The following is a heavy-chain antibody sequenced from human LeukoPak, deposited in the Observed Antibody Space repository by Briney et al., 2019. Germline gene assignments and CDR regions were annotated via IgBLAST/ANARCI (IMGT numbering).Heavy chain of an antibody. J-gene: IGHJ4*02. V-gene: IGHV3-23*01. Sequence: GGSLRLSCAASGFTFSSYAMSWVRQDPGKGLEWVSAISGSGGSTYYADSVKGRFTISRDNSKNTLYLQMNSLRAEDTAVYYCATPNSSGWYGGENYFDYWGQGTLVTVSS. CDR1: GFTFSSYA. CDR2: ISGSGGST. CDR3: ATPNSSGWYGGENYFDY. D-gene: IGHD6-19*01.